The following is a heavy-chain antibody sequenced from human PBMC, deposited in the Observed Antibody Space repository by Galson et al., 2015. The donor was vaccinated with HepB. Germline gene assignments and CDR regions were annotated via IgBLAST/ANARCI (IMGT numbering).Heavy chain of an antibody. V-gene: IGHV1-18*01. CDR2: ISTYNGNT. CDR1: GYTFTSYG. D-gene: IGHD3-22*01. Sequence: SVKVSCKASGYTFTSYGISWVRQAPGQGLEWMGWISTYNGNTKYSQKFQGRVTITRDTSASTAYMELSSLRSEDTAVYYCARDRNYYDSSGYGSWGQGTLVTVSS. J-gene: IGHJ4*02. CDR3: ARDRNYYDSSGYGS.